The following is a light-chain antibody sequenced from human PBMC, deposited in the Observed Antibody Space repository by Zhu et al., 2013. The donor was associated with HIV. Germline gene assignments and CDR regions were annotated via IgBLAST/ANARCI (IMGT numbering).Light chain of an antibody. CDR3: QQYGGLPLT. CDR1: QSISSNY. Sequence: EVVLTQSPGTLSLSPGERATLSCRASQSISSNYFAWYQQKPGQAPRLLIYGASSRATGIPDRFTGSGSGRDFTLTISRLEPEDFAVYYCQQYGGLPLTFGGGTKVEIK. V-gene: IGKV3-20*01. J-gene: IGKJ4*01. CDR2: GAS.